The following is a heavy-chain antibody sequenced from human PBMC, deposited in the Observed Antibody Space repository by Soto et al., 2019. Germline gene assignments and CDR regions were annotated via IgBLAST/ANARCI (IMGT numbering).Heavy chain of an antibody. CDR2: VNPKNGDT. Sequence: QVQLVQSGAEVKKPGASVKVSCKTSGYSFTRDDINWVRQAVGQGLQWLGWVNPKNGDTGYAQEFQGRVSMTRNISISTAYMELTGLRPEDTAVYYCARVDETGWFAPWGQGTLVTVSS. CDR1: GYSFTRDD. V-gene: IGHV1-8*01. CDR3: ARVDETGWFAP. J-gene: IGHJ5*02.